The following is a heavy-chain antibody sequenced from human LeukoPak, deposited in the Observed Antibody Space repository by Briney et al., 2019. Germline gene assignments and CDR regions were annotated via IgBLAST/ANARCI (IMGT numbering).Heavy chain of an antibody. CDR3: AGPLGSGWRDAFDI. V-gene: IGHV4-34*01. D-gene: IGHD6-25*01. CDR2: INHSGST. CDR1: GGSFSGYY. J-gene: IGHJ3*02. Sequence: SETLSLTCAVYGGSFSGYYWSWIRQPPGKGLEWIGEINHSGSTNYNPSLKSRVTISVDTSKNQFSLKLSSVTAADTAVYYCAGPLGSGWRDAFDIWGQGTMVTVSS.